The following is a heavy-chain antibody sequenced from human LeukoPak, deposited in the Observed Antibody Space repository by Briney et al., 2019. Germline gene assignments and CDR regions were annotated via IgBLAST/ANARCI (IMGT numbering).Heavy chain of an antibody. V-gene: IGHV3-53*01. D-gene: IGHD2-2*01. J-gene: IGHJ4*02. CDR2: IYIAGTT. CDR1: GFAVSSNH. Sequence: PGGSLRLSCVASGFAVSSNHMNWVRQAPGKGLEWVSIIYIAGTTHYADSVKGRFTISRGNSINTVYLQMNSLRAEDTAVYYCARDSNSHYYFDYWGQGTLVTVSS. CDR3: ARDSNSHYYFDY.